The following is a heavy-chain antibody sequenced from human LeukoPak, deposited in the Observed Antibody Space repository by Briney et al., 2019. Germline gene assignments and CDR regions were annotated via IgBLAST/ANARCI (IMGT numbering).Heavy chain of an antibody. V-gene: IGHV1-24*01. CDR1: GCTLTELS. CDR2: FDPEDGET. Sequence: GASVKVSCKVSGCTLTELSMHWVRQAPGKGLEWMGGFDPEDGETIYAQKFQGRVTMTEDTSTDTAYMELSSLRSEDTAVYYCATDVARSYYYGSGSYLYWGQGTLVTVSS. D-gene: IGHD3-10*01. J-gene: IGHJ4*02. CDR3: ATDVARSYYYGSGSYLY.